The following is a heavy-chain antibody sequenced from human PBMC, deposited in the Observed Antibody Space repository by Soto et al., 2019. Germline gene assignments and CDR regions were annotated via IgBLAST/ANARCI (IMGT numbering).Heavy chain of an antibody. Sequence: GGSLRLSCAASGFTFSSYAMHWVRQAPGKGLEWVAVISYDGSTKYYADSVKGRFTISRDNSKNTLYLQMNSLRAEDTAVYYCAREGDSIAARPLDYWGQGTLVTVSS. CDR3: AREGDSIAARPLDY. CDR1: GFTFSSYA. J-gene: IGHJ4*02. D-gene: IGHD6-6*01. V-gene: IGHV3-30-3*01. CDR2: ISYDGSTK.